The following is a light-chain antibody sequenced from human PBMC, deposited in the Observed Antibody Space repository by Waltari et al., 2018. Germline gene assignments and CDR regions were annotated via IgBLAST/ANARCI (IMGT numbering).Light chain of an antibody. CDR2: DVS. J-gene: IGLJ2*01. CDR1: SRDGGGYNY. CDR3: SSYTSSSTKV. V-gene: IGLV2-14*01. Sequence: QSALTQPASVSGSPGQSITISCTGTSRDGGGYNYVSWYQQYPGKAPKLMIYDVSNRPSGVSNRFSGSKSGNTASLTISGLQAEDEADYYCSSYTSSSTKVFGGGTKLTVL.